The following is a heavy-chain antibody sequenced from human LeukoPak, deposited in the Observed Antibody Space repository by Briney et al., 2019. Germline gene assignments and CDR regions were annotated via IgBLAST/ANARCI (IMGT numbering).Heavy chain of an antibody. Sequence: PSETLSLTCTVSGGSIRSYYWSWIRQPPGKGLERIGYMYYSGSTNYNPSLKSRVTISVDMSKNQFSLKLSSVTAADTAVYYCARVGYSYGHDYWGQGTLVTVSS. CDR3: ARVGYSYGHDY. V-gene: IGHV4-59*01. CDR2: MYYSGST. J-gene: IGHJ4*02. D-gene: IGHD5-18*01. CDR1: GGSIRSYY.